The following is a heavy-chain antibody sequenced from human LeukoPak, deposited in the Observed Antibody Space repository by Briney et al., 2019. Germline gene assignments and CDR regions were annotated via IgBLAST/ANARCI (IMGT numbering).Heavy chain of an antibody. D-gene: IGHD3-10*02. CDR1: GGSISSGVYY. CDR3: ARAARLYVAKRSGFDP. CDR2: FYYSGST. J-gene: IGHJ5*02. Sequence: SQTLSLTCTVSGGSISSGVYYWSWIRQHPGKGLEWIGYFYYSGSTYYNPSLKSRVTISVDTSKNQFSLKLSSVTAADTAVYYCARAARLYVAKRSGFDPWGQGTLVTVSS. V-gene: IGHV4-31*03.